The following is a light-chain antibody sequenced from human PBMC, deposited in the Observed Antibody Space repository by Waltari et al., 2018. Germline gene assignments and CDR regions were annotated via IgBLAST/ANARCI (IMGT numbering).Light chain of an antibody. CDR1: QSITTW. V-gene: IGKV1-5*03. CDR2: KAS. J-gene: IGKJ5*01. CDR3: QQYRTYPMT. Sequence: DIQMTQSPSTLSAFVGDRVTVTSRASQSITTWLAWYQQKPGKAPKLLIYKASVLESGVPSMFSGSRSGTEFTLTISGLQPEDFAIYFCQQYRTYPMTFGQGTRLEIK.